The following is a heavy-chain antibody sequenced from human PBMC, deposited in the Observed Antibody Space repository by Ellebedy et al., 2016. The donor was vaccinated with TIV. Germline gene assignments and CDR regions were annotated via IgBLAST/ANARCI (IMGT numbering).Heavy chain of an antibody. V-gene: IGHV3-30*04. CDR2: ISYDGSNK. J-gene: IGHJ4*02. CDR1: GLTFSSYA. Sequence: GGSLRLSXAASGLTFSSYAMHWVRQAPGKGLEWVAVISYDGSNKYYADSVKGRFTISRDNSKNTLYLQMNSLRAEDTAVYYCAKEQTYDSSGYYGFSFFDYWGQGTLVTVSS. D-gene: IGHD3-22*01. CDR3: AKEQTYDSSGYYGFSFFDY.